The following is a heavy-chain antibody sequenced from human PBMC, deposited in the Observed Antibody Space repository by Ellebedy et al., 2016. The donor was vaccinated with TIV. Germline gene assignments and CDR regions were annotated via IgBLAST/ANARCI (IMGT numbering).Heavy chain of an antibody. CDR1: GFTFSTYA. CDR3: VKVSIGELLYY. D-gene: IGHD3-10*01. Sequence: PGGSLRLSCSGSGFTFSTYAMHRVRQAPGKGLEYVSAISGDGVRTYYADSVKGRFTIPRDNSQNMVFLQMSSLRAEDTAVYYCVKVSIGELLYYWGQGTLVTVSS. V-gene: IGHV3-64D*09. CDR2: ISGDGVRT. J-gene: IGHJ4*02.